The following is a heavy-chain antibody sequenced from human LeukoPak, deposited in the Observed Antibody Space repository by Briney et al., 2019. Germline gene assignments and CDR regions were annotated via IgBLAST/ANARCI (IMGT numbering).Heavy chain of an antibody. V-gene: IGHV3-23*01. CDR2: ITFDGRGT. Sequence: GGSLRLSCAASGFTFRNSGMTWVRQAPGKGLDWVSTITFDGRGTYYAASVKGRFTISRDNSKNTMSLQMSSLRAEDTAVYYCARDYSAWSRDYWGQGTLVTVPS. D-gene: IGHD6-19*01. J-gene: IGHJ4*02. CDR1: GFTFRNSG. CDR3: ARDYSAWSRDY.